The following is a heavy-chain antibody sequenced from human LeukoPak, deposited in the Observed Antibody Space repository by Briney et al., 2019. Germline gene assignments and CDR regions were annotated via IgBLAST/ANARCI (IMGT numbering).Heavy chain of an antibody. CDR1: GGSIGSSSYY. CDR2: IYYSGST. D-gene: IGHD3-22*01. J-gene: IGHJ6*03. CDR3: ARDYYDSSGSQAYYYYYMDV. Sequence: SETLSLTCTVSGGSIGSSSYYWGWIRQPPGKGLEWIGNIYYSGSTYFNPSLKSRVTISVDTSKNQFSLKLSSVTAADTAVYYCARDYYDSSGSQAYYYYYMDVWGKGTTVTISS. V-gene: IGHV4-39*07.